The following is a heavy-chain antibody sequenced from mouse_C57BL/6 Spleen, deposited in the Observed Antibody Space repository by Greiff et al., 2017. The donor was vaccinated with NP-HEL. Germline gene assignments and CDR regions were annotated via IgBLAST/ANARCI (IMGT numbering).Heavy chain of an antibody. CDR3: ARRSDPYAMDY. Sequence: VQLQQPGAELVRPGSSVKLSCKASGYTFTSYWMHWVKQRPIQGLEWIGNIDPSDSETHYNQKFTDKATLTVDKSSSTAYMQLSSLTSEDSAVYYCARRSDPYAMDYWGQGTSVTVSS. V-gene: IGHV1-52*01. D-gene: IGHD1-3*01. CDR1: GYTFTSYW. J-gene: IGHJ4*01. CDR2: IDPSDSET.